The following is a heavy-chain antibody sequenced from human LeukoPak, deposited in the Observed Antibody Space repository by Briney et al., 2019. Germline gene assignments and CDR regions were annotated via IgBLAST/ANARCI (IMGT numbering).Heavy chain of an antibody. J-gene: IGHJ4*02. CDR2: ISPYNGNT. V-gene: IGHV1-18*03. CDR1: GYTFTGYY. Sequence: ASVKVSCKASGYTFTGYYMHWVRQAPGQGLEWMGWISPYNGNTKYAQKFQGRVTMTTDTSTSTAHMELSGLRSDDMAVYYCARDSGERGSGSYLIAYWGQGTLVTVSS. D-gene: IGHD3-10*01. CDR3: ARDSGERGSGSYLIAY.